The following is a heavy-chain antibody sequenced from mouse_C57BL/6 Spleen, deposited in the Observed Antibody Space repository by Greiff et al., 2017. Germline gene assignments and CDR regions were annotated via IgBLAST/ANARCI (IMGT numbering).Heavy chain of an antibody. V-gene: IGHV1-75*01. CDR1: GYTFTDYY. CDR2: IFPGSGST. J-gene: IGHJ2*01. D-gene: IGHD1-1*01. CDR3: AILYYYGSGYYFDY. Sequence: VQLQQSGPELVKPGASVKISCKASGYTFTDYYINWVKQRPGQGLEWIGWIFPGSGSTSYNEKFKGKATLPVDKSSSTAYMLLSGLTAEDSAVYFCAILYYYGSGYYFDYWGQGTTLTVSS.